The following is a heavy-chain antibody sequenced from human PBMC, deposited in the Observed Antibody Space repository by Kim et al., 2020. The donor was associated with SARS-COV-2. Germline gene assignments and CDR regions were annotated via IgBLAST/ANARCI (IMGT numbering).Heavy chain of an antibody. Sequence: ADSVKGRFTISRDNSKNTLYLQMNSLRAEDTAVYYCARGVGWNDRYFIDYWGQGTLVTVSS. J-gene: IGHJ4*02. D-gene: IGHD1-1*01. CDR3: ARGVGWNDRYFIDY. V-gene: IGHV3-33*01.